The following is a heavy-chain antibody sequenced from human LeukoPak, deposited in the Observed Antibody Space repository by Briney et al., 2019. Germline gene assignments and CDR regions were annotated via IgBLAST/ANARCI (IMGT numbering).Heavy chain of an antibody. CDR2: ISVYKGNT. CDR3: AVGFYDYVRGSNPSRSRFDY. D-gene: IGHD3-16*02. V-gene: IGHV1-18*01. CDR1: GYTFTSYG. Sequence: ASVKVSCKASGYTFTSYGISWVPQAPGRGLEWMGWISVYKGNTNYAQTPQGRVTITTDTSTSTAYMEQRSLRSDDTAVYYCAVGFYDYVRGSNPSRSRFDYWGQGTLVTVSS. J-gene: IGHJ4*02.